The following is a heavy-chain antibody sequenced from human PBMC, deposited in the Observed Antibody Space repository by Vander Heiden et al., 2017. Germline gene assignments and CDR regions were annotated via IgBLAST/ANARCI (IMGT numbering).Heavy chain of an antibody. D-gene: IGHD3-22*01. CDR1: GYTFTSYD. Sequence: QVQLVQSGAEVKKPGASVKVSCKASGYTFTSYDIHWVRQATGQGLEWMGWMNPNSGNTGYTQKFQGRVTMTRNTSISTAYMELSSLSSEDMAVYYCARGRYYDSSGKGDLDYWGQGTLVTVSS. CDR3: ARGRYYDSSGKGDLDY. CDR2: MNPNSGNT. V-gene: IGHV1-8*01. J-gene: IGHJ4*02.